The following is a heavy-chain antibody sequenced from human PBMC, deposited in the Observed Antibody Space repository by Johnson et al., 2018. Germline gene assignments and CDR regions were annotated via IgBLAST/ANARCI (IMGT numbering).Heavy chain of an antibody. CDR2: IWYDGSRK. J-gene: IGHJ6*04. CDR1: GFTFSSYG. CDR3: TRERSPTPTGTTHYSDGLDV. D-gene: IGHD4-17*01. V-gene: IGHV3-33*01. Sequence: VQLLESGGGVLQPGRSLRLSCAAAGFTFSSYGMHWVRQAPGKGLQWVTLIWYDGSRKYYADSVKGLFAISRDNSKNTLYLQMNSLIAEGPAVYYWTRERSPTPTGTTHYSDGLDVWGKGTRVTVSS.